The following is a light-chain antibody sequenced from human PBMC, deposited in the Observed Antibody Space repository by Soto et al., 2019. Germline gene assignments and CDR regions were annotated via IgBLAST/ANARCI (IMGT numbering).Light chain of an antibody. CDR2: GVT. CDR3: SSYTSYTTLWV. J-gene: IGLJ3*02. V-gene: IGLV2-14*02. Sequence: QSVLTQPASVSGSPGQSITISCTGTSSDLGSYNLVSWYQQHPGKAPKLMIYGVTNRPSGVSDRFSGSKSGNAASLTISGLQAEDEADYYCSSYTSYTTLWVFGGGTKLTVL. CDR1: SSDLGSYNL.